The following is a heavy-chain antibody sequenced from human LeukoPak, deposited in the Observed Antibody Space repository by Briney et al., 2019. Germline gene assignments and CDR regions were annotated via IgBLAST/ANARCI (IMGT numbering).Heavy chain of an antibody. Sequence: ASVKVSCKASGYTFTSYGISWVRQAPGQGLEWMGWISAYNGNTNYAQKLQGRVTMTTDTSTSTAYMELRSLRSDDTAVYYCARVGYDYVWGSYRPPSYFDYWGQGTLVTVS. CDR3: ARVGYDYVWGSYRPPSYFDY. D-gene: IGHD3-16*02. V-gene: IGHV1-18*01. CDR2: ISAYNGNT. J-gene: IGHJ4*02. CDR1: GYTFTSYG.